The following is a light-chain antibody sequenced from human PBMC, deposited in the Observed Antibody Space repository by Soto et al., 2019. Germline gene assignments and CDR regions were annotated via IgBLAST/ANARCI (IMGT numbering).Light chain of an antibody. Sequence: PGESATLSCRATRSVSSYLAWYQQKPGQAPRLLMYDASNRATGIPARFSGSGSGTHFTLSISSLDPEDFAVYYCQQCSNWPSITFGQGTRLEIK. V-gene: IGKV3-11*01. CDR3: QQCSNWPSIT. CDR1: RSVSSY. J-gene: IGKJ5*01. CDR2: DAS.